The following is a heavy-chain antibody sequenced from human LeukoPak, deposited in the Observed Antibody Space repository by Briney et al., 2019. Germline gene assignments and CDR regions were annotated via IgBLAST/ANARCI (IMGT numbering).Heavy chain of an antibody. Sequence: PGGSLRLFCAASGFTFSSYWMSWVRQAPGKGLEWVANIKQDGSEKYYVDSVKGRFTISRDNAKKSLYLQMNSLRAEDTAVYYCARRIRSDYYYGMDVWGQGTTVTVSS. CDR1: GFTFSSYW. CDR2: IKQDGSEK. CDR3: ARRIRSDYYYGMDV. V-gene: IGHV3-7*01. D-gene: IGHD2-15*01. J-gene: IGHJ6*02.